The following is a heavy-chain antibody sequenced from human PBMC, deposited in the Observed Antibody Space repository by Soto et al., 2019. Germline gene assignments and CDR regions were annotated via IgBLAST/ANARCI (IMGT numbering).Heavy chain of an antibody. CDR1: GGSISSSSYY. D-gene: IGHD2-15*01. V-gene: IGHV4-39*01. J-gene: IGHJ2*01. CDR3: ATIVGVAATHWYFDL. Sequence: QLQLQESGPGLVKPSETLSLTCTVSGGSISSSSYYWGWIRQPPGKGLEWIGSIYYSVSTYYNPSLKSRVTISVDTANNQCSLKLCSVTAADTAVYYCATIVGVAATHWYFDLWGRGTLVTVSS. CDR2: IYYSVST.